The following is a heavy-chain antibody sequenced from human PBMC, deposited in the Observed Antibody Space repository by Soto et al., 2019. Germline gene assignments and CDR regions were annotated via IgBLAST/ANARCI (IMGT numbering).Heavy chain of an antibody. V-gene: IGHV4-39*01. CDR2: IYYSGST. CDR3: ARHGPPQYSSYGMDV. CDR1: GGSISSSSYY. Sequence: SETLSLTCTVSGGSISSSSYYWGWIRQPPGKGLEWIGSIYYSGSTYYNPSLKSRVTISVDTSKNQFSLKLSSVTAADTAVYYCARHGPPQYSSYGMDVCGPAPTLTLSS. J-gene: IGHJ6*02.